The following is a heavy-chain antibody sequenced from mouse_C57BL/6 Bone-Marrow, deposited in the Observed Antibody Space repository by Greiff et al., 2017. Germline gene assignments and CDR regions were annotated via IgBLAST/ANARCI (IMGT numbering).Heavy chain of an antibody. CDR1: GYTFTSYW. D-gene: IGHD2-4*01. Sequence: VKLQQPGAELVKPGASVKLSCKASGYTFTSYWMHWVKQRPGQGLEWIGMIHPNSGSTNYNEKFKSKATLTVDKSSSTAYMQLSSLTSEDSAVYYCARWWDYDEDYWGQGTTLTVSS. J-gene: IGHJ2*01. CDR2: IHPNSGST. CDR3: ARWWDYDEDY. V-gene: IGHV1-64*01.